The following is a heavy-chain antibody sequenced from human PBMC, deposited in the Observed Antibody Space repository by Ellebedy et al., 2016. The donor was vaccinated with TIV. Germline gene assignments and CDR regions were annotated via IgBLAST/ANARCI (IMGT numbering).Heavy chain of an antibody. CDR1: GFTFSDYY. CDR3: VRGFAVTTLSSYFYAMDV. J-gene: IGHJ6*02. D-gene: IGHD4-17*01. Sequence: GESLKISXAASGFTFSDYYMSWIRQAPGKGLEWVSVIHSDGSTYYADSVKGRFTISRDKSKNTLYLQLNSLRAEDTAVYYCVRGFAVTTLSSYFYAMDVWGQGTTVTVSS. V-gene: IGHV3-53*01. CDR2: IHSDGST.